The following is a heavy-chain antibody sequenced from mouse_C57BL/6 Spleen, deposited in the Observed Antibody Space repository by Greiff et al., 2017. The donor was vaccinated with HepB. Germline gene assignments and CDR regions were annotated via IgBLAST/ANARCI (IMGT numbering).Heavy chain of an antibody. CDR2: ISGGGGNT. D-gene: IGHD1-1*01. Sequence: EVKLMESGGGLVKPGGSLKLSCAASGFTFSSSTMSWVRQTPEKRLEWVATISGGGGNTYYTDSVKGRFTISRDNAKNTLYLQLSSLRCEDTALYYCARQGITTVVGAMDYWGQGTSVTVSS. CDR1: GFTFSSST. J-gene: IGHJ4*01. CDR3: ARQGITTVVGAMDY. V-gene: IGHV5-9*01.